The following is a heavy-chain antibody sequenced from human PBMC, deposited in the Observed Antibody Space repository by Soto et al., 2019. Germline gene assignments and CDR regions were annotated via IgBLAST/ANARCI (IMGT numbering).Heavy chain of an antibody. CDR2: IYYSGST. D-gene: IGHD3-10*01. CDR3: ARDNRGYYGSGHYYYGMDV. V-gene: IGHV4-59*01. CDR1: GGSISSYY. J-gene: IGHJ6*02. Sequence: SETLSLTCTVSGGSISSYYWSWIRQPPGKGLEWIGYIYYSGSTNYNPSLKSRVTISVDTSKNQFSLKLSSVTAADTAVYYCARDNRGYYGSGHYYYGMDVWGQGTTVTVSS.